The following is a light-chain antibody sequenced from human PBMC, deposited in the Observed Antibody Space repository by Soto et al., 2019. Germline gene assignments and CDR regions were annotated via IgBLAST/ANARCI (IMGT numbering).Light chain of an antibody. Sequence: NFMLTQPHSVSESPGKTVTISCTRSSGSIASNYVQWYQQRPGSAPTTVIYEDNQRPSGVPDRFSGSIDSSSNSASLTISGLKTEDEAYYYCQSYDSSNLYVFGTGTKLTVL. J-gene: IGLJ1*01. CDR3: QSYDSSNLYV. V-gene: IGLV6-57*03. CDR2: EDN. CDR1: SGSIASNY.